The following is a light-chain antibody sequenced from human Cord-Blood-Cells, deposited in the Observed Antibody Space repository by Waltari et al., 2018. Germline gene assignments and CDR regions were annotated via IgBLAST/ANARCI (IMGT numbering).Light chain of an antibody. CDR1: SSDVGAYNY. V-gene: IGLV2-14*01. J-gene: IGLJ2*01. CDR2: DVS. Sequence: QSALTQPASVSGSPGQSITISCTGTSSDVGAYNYASWYQQPPGKAPKLMIYDVSNRPSGVSNRFSGSKSGNTASLTISGLQAEDEADYYCSSYTSSSTLGVFGGGTKLTVL. CDR3: SSYTSSSTLGV.